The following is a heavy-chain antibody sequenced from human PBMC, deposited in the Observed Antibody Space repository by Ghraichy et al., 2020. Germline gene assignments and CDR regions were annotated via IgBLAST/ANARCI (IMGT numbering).Heavy chain of an antibody. CDR3: AHEPRYSMLRGDIGGPMFDN. J-gene: IGHJ4*02. V-gene: IGHV2-5*01. D-gene: IGHD3-10*01. Sequence: SGPTLVKPTQTLTLTCTFSGFSLTTNQVAVGWIRQPPGKALECLALLYWNDVQEYNPSLRSRLTITKDTSRNQVVLIMTNMDPVDTATYYCAHEPRYSMLRGDIGGPMFDNWGQGTLVTVSS. CDR1: GFSLTTNQVA. CDR2: LYWNDVQ.